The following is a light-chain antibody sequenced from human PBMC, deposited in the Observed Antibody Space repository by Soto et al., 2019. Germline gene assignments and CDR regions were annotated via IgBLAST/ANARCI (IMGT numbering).Light chain of an antibody. J-gene: IGKJ2*01. V-gene: IGKV1-17*01. Sequence: DIQMTQSPSSLSASVGDRVSITCRSSQGITRDLAWYQQKPGKAPKRLIYAASSLQSGVPSRFSGSGSGTEFPLTISSLQPEDFATYYCLQNNSYPYTFGQGTRLEIK. CDR1: QGITRD. CDR3: LQNNSYPYT. CDR2: AAS.